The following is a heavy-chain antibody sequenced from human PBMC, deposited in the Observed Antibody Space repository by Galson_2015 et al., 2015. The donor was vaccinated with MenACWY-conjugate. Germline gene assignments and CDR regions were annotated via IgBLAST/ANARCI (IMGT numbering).Heavy chain of an antibody. V-gene: IGHV3-15*01. J-gene: IGHJ5*02. Sequence: LRLSCATSGLTFSNVWLSWVRQAPGKGLEWVARIKCRTGGGTTDYATPVKGRFTILRDDSTKTLYLQMNSLKIEDTAMYFCTRDRDVGGSRWWFDPWGQGTLVTVSS. D-gene: IGHD2-15*01. CDR3: TRDRDVGGSRWWFDP. CDR1: GLTFSNVW. CDR2: IKCRTGGGTT.